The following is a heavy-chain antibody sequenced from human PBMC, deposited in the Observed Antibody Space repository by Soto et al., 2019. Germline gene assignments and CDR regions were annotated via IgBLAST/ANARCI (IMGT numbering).Heavy chain of an antibody. J-gene: IGHJ5*02. CDR3: ARDPSGGFNWFDP. CDR1: GFTFSSYT. CDR2: ISSDGGIK. D-gene: IGHD3-10*01. Sequence: QVQLVESGGGVVQPGGSLKLSCTASGFTFSSYTMHWVRQAPGKGLDWVAAISSDGGIKYYAHSVKGRFTISRDNSRNPLYLQMNSLRPDDTSLFYCARDPSGGFNWFDPWGQGTLVTVSS. V-gene: IGHV3-30-3*01.